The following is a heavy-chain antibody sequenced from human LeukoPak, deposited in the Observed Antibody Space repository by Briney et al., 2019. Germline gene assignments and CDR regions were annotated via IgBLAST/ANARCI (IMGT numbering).Heavy chain of an antibody. CDR1: GYSISSGYY. D-gene: IGHD3-22*01. J-gene: IGHJ4*02. Sequence: SETLSLTCTVSGYSISSGYYWGWIRQPPGKGLEWIGSIYHSGSTYYNPSLKSRVTISVDTSKNQFSLKLSSVTAADTAVYYCATRSGTLYDSSGYFDYWGQGTLVTVSS. CDR2: IYHSGST. CDR3: ATRSGTLYDSSGYFDY. V-gene: IGHV4-38-2*02.